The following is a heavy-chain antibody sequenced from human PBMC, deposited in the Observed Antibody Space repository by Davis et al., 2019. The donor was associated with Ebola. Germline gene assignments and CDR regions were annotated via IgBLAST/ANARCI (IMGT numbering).Heavy chain of an antibody. V-gene: IGHV3-7*03. CDR1: GFTFSSYW. J-gene: IGHJ6*02. CDR2: IKQDGSET. CDR3: ARDLQIWFGELLYYYYGMNV. D-gene: IGHD3-10*01. Sequence: GESLKISCAASGFTFSSYWMSWVRQAPGKGLEWVANIKQDGSETYYVDSVKGRFNIYRDNAKNSLYLQMNSLRAEDTAVYYCARDLQIWFGELLYYYYGMNVWCQGTTVTVSS.